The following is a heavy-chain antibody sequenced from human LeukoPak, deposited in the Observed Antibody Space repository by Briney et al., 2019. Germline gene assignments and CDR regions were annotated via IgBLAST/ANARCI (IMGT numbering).Heavy chain of an antibody. CDR3: ARVGTSDYNFDY. V-gene: IGHV1-8*01. J-gene: IGHJ4*02. CDR1: GYTFTSYD. CDR2: MNPNSDNT. D-gene: IGHD4-11*01. Sequence: ASVKVSCKASGYTFTSYDINWVRQATGQGLEWMGWMNPNSDNTGYAQKFQGRVTMTRNTSISTAYMELSSLRSEDTAVYYCARVGTSDYNFDYWGQGTLVTVSS.